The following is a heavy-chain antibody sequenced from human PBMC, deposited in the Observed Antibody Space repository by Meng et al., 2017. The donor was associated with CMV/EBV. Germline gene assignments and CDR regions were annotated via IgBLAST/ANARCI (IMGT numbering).Heavy chain of an antibody. CDR3: ARAGGAVAGRGGFDH. CDR2: ITSSSGYI. CDR1: GFTFSPFG. J-gene: IGHJ4*02. Sequence: GFTFSPFGMGWVRQAPGKGLEWVASITSSSGYIFYADSVKGRFTISRDNAKNLLFLQMNSLRANDTAVYYCARAGGAVAGRGGFDHWGLGTLVTVSS. D-gene: IGHD6-19*01. V-gene: IGHV3-21*01.